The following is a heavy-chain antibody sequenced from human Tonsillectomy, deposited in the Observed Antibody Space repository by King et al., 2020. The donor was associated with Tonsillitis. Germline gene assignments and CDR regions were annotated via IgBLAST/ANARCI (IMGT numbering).Heavy chain of an antibody. CDR3: AKDTGDCGGDCPSENYFDY. J-gene: IGHJ4*02. Sequence: VQLVESGGGVVQPGRSLRLSCAASGFTFSSYAIHWVRQAPGKGLEWVAVIWNDGTKKYYADFVKGRFTISRDNSKSTLYLQMNSLRADDTALYYCAKDTGDCGGDCPSENYFDYWGQGTLVTVSS. CDR1: GFTFSSYA. D-gene: IGHD2-21*01. CDR2: IWNDGTKK. V-gene: IGHV3-30*18.